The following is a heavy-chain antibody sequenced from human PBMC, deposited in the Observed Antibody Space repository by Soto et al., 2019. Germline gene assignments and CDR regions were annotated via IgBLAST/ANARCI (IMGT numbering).Heavy chain of an antibody. CDR2: IYPGDSDT. CDR1: GYSFTSYW. J-gene: IGHJ4*02. V-gene: IGHV5-51*01. D-gene: IGHD3-16*01. Sequence: GESLKISCKGSGYSFTSYWIGWVRQMPGKGLEWMGIIYPGDSDTRYSPSFQGQVTISADKSISTAYLQWSSLKASDTAMYYCARLMKRLMITFGGRNWYFDYWGQGTLVTVSS. CDR3: ARLMKRLMITFGGRNWYFDY.